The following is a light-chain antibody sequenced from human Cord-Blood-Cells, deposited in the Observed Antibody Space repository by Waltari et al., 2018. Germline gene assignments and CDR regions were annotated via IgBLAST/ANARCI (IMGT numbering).Light chain of an antibody. J-gene: IGKJ1*01. Sequence: DIQMTQSPSTLSASVGERVTITCRASQSISSWLAWYQQKPGEAPKPLTYKASRLESGVPSRFSGSGSGTEFTLTISSLQPDDFATYYCQQYNSYWTFGQGTKVEIK. CDR2: KAS. CDR3: QQYNSYWT. CDR1: QSISSW. V-gene: IGKV1-5*03.